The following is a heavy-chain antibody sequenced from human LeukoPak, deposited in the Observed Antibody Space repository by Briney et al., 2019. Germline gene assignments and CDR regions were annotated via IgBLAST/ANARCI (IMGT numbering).Heavy chain of an antibody. CDR2: IYYSGST. J-gene: IGHJ4*02. D-gene: IGHD2-2*02. CDR1: GGSLSGYY. V-gene: IGHV4-59*01. CDR3: ARVGCSSTSCHIDY. Sequence: SETLSLTCTVSGGSLSGYYWSWIRQPPGKGLEWIGYIYYSGSTNYNPSLKSRVTISVDTSKNQFSLKLSSVTAADTAVYYCARVGCSSTSCHIDYWGQGTLVTVSS.